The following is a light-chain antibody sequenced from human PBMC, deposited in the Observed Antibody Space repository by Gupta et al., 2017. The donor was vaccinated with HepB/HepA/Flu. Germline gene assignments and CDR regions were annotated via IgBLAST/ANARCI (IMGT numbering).Light chain of an antibody. V-gene: IGLV2-8*01. Sequence: QSALTQPPSASWSPGQSVTISCTGTSSDVGGYNYVSWYQQHPGKAPKLMMYDVSKRHSGVPERGSGSKSGKKALLIGSGLQAEDEADYYCSSYEGSNKLVFGGGTKLTVL. CDR3: SSYEGSNKLV. CDR1: SSDVGGYNY. J-gene: IGLJ2*01. CDR2: DVS.